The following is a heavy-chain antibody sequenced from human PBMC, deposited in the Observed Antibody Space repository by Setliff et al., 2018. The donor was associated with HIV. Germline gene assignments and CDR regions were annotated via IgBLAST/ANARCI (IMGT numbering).Heavy chain of an antibody. CDR1: GYTFTSYA. CDR2: INAGNGNT. V-gene: IGHV1-3*03. D-gene: IGHD2-15*01. J-gene: IGHJ4*02. Sequence: ASVKVSCKASGYTFTSYAMHWVRQAPGQRLEWMGWINAGNGNTKYSQEFQGRVTITRDTSASTGYMELSSLRSEDMAVYYCARGSGGSLTELGDYWGQGTLVTVSS. CDR3: ARGSGGSLTELGDY.